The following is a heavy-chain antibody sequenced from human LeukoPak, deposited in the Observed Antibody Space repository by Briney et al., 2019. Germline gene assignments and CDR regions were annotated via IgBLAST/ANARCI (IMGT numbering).Heavy chain of an antibody. CDR1: GYTFTGYY. D-gene: IGHD2-2*01. CDR2: INPNSGGT. V-gene: IGHV1-2*02. CDR3: ARVGHPTDIVAVPAARSDLGTFDY. J-gene: IGHJ4*02. Sequence: ASVKVSCKASGYTFTGYYMHWVRQAPGQGLEWMGWINPNSGGTNYAQKFQGRVTMTRDTSINTAYMELSRLTSDDTAVYYCARVGHPTDIVAVPAARSDLGTFDYWGQGTLVTVSS.